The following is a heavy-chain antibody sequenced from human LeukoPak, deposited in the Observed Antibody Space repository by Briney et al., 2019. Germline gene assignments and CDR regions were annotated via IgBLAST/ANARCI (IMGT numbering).Heavy chain of an antibody. CDR3: ASQWTIFDAFDI. Sequence: SETLSLTCTVSGGSISSSSYYWGWIRQPPGKGLEWIGSIYYSGSTYYNPSLKSRVTISVDTSKNQFSLKLSSVTAADMAVYYCASQWTIFDAFDIWGQGTMVTVSS. CDR2: IYYSGST. V-gene: IGHV4-39*07. D-gene: IGHD2-8*01. J-gene: IGHJ3*02. CDR1: GGSISSSSYY.